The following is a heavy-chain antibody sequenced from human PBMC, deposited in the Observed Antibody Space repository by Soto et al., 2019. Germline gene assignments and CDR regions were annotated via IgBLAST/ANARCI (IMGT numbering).Heavy chain of an antibody. CDR2: IGAGGHT. CDR3: AMEGVIARFDY. D-gene: IGHD6-6*01. J-gene: IGHJ4*02. V-gene: IGHV3-23*01. Sequence: EVHLLESGGGLVQPGGSLRLSCVASGFIFSNYPMAWVRQAPGKGLEYVSAIGAGGHTFYADSVKGRFTISRDNSKSTLYLQMDSLRAEDTAVYSCAMEGVIARFDYWGQGTLVTVSS. CDR1: GFIFSNYP.